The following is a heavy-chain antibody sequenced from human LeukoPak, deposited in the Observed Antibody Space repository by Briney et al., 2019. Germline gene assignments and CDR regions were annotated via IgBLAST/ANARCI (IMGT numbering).Heavy chain of an antibody. Sequence: GGSLRLSCAASGFTFSTYWMHWARQAPGKGPVWVSRINTDGSSTTYADSVKGRFTISRDNAKNTLYLQMNSLRAEDTAAYYCARDSVATLNYWGQGTLVTVSS. CDR3: ARDSVATLNY. V-gene: IGHV3-74*01. CDR1: GFTFSTYW. CDR2: INTDGSST. D-gene: IGHD4-23*01. J-gene: IGHJ4*02.